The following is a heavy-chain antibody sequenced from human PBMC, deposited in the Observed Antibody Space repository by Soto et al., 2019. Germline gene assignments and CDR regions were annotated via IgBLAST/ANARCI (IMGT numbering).Heavy chain of an antibody. CDR1: GDSVSSNSAA. CDR3: ARGGHNPPYTSSWSFDS. D-gene: IGHD6-13*01. Sequence: QVPLQQSGPGLVKPSQSLSLTCDISGDSVSSNSAAWNWIRQSPSRGLEWLGRTYYRSKWYNGXAXXVKSRITIKPDXSXHXXSLELNPVTPEDTAVYYCARGGHNPPYTSSWSFDSWGQGTLVTVSS. J-gene: IGHJ4*02. CDR2: TYYRSKWYN. V-gene: IGHV6-1*01.